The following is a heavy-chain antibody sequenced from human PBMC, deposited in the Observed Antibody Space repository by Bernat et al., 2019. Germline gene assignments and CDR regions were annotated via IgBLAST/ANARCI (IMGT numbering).Heavy chain of an antibody. J-gene: IGHJ4*02. D-gene: IGHD1-26*01. V-gene: IGHV3-21*01. CDR2: ISSSSNYI. CDR1: GFTLSSYG. Sequence: EVQLVESGGGLVKPGGSLRLSCAASGFTLSSYGMNWVRQAPGKGLEWVSFISSSSNYIYYADSVKGRFTVSRDNAKNSLYPQMSSLRAEDTAVYYCARHRAWELRDYWGQGTLVTVSS. CDR3: ARHRAWELRDY.